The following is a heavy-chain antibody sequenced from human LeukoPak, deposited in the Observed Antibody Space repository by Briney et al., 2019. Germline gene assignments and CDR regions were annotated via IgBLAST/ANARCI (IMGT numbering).Heavy chain of an antibody. D-gene: IGHD1-26*01. CDR2: INPSGGST. CDR3: AREFTVGATENGVYFDY. Sequence: ASVKVSCKASGYTFTSYYMHWVRQAPGQGLEWMGIINPSGGSTSYAQKFQGRVTMTRDTSTSTVHMELSGLRSEDTAVYYCAREFTVGATENGVYFDYWGQGTLVTVSS. CDR1: GYTFTSYY. J-gene: IGHJ4*02. V-gene: IGHV1-46*01.